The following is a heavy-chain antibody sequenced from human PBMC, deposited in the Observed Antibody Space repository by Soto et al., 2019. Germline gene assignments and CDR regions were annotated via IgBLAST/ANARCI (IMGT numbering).Heavy chain of an antibody. CDR3: ARGGGSYGYNWFDP. Sequence: QLQLQESGPGLVKPSETLSLTCTVSGGSISSSSYYWGWIRQPPGKGLEWIGSIYYSGSTYYNPSRKSRVTISGDTSKNQCSLKLSYVTAADTAVYYCARGGGSYGYNWFDPWGQGTPVTVSS. CDR1: GGSISSSSYY. V-gene: IGHV4-39*01. CDR2: IYYSGST. D-gene: IGHD5-18*01. J-gene: IGHJ5*02.